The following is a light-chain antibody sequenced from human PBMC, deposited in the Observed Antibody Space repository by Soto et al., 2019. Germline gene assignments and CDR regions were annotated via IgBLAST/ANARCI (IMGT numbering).Light chain of an antibody. J-gene: IGKJ1*01. CDR2: AAS. V-gene: IGKV1-6*01. CDR3: LQDYSYPWT. Sequence: QMTQSPSSLSASVEDRVIIXXRASQGIRNDLGWYQQKPGKAPKLXIYAASSLQSGVPSRFSGSASGTDFTLTISSLQPEDFATYYCLQDYSYPWTFGQGTKVDIK. CDR1: QGIRND.